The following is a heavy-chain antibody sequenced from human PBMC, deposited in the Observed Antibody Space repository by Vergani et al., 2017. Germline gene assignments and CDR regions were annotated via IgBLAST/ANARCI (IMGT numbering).Heavy chain of an antibody. D-gene: IGHD3-22*01. CDR2: IIPIFGTA. J-gene: IGHJ3*02. V-gene: IGHV1-69*01. CDR3: ARDLRHYYDSSGYYGGDAFDI. Sequence: QVQLVQSGAEVKKPGSSVKVSCKASGGTFSSYAISWVRQAPGQGLEWMGGIIPIFGTANYAQKFQGSVTITADESTSTAYMELSSLRSEDTAVYYCARDLRHYYDSSGYYGGDAFDIWGQGTMVTVSS. CDR1: GGTFSSYA.